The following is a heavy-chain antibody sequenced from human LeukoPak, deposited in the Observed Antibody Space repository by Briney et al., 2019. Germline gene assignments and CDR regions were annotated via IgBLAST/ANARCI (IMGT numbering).Heavy chain of an antibody. CDR3: NRLFDY. D-gene: IGHD2/OR15-2a*01. CDR1: GGSISTSSYY. CDR2: IYYDGST. J-gene: IGHJ4*02. V-gene: IGHV4-39*01. Sequence: PSETLSLTCTVSGGSISTSSYYWGWIRQPPGKGLEWIGSIYYDGSTYYNPSLKSRLTISEDTSKNQFSLKLTSVTAADTAVYYCNRLFDYWGQGTLVTVSS.